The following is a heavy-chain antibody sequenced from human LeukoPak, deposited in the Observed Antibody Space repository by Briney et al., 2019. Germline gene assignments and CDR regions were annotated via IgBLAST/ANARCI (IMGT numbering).Heavy chain of an antibody. Sequence: GGSLRLSCAASGFTFSSYAMHWVRQAPGKGLEWVAVISYDGSNKYYADSVKGRFTISRDNSKNTLYLQMNSLRAEDTAVYYCAKNPTYYYDSSDSWGQGTLVTVSS. CDR1: GFTFSSYA. CDR2: ISYDGSNK. J-gene: IGHJ4*02. V-gene: IGHV3-30-3*02. D-gene: IGHD3-22*01. CDR3: AKNPTYYYDSSDS.